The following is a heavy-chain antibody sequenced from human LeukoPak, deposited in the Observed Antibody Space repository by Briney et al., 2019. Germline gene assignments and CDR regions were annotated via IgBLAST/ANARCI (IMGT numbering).Heavy chain of an antibody. CDR3: ARAAGWFDP. Sequence: PGGSLRLSCAASGFAVSSSYMTWIRQAPGKGLEWVSYISSSSNNIHYANSVRGRFTISRDNAKNSVYLQMNSLRAEDTAIYYCARAAGWFDPWGQGTLVTVSS. CDR1: GFAVSSSY. V-gene: IGHV3-11*01. J-gene: IGHJ5*02. CDR2: ISSSSNNI.